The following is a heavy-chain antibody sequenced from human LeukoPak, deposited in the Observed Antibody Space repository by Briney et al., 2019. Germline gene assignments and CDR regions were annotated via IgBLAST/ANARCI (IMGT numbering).Heavy chain of an antibody. CDR1: GFTFSSYA. CDR3: ARKLAIGPAPFDY. Sequence: PGGSLRISCAPSGFTFSSYAMSWVRQAPGKGLEWVSTISDSGGSTFYADSVKGRFTISRDSSKNTVYLQLNSLRAADTAVYYCARKLAIGPAPFDYRGQGTLVTVSS. V-gene: IGHV3-23*01. D-gene: IGHD2-21*01. CDR2: ISDSGGST. J-gene: IGHJ4*02.